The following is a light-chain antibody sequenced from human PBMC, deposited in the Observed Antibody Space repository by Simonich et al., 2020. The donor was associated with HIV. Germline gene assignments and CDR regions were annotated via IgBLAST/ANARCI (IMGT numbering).Light chain of an antibody. CDR2: GTS. V-gene: IGKV3-15*01. CDR1: QRVSSY. J-gene: IGKJ3*01. CDR3: QQYDNWPLT. Sequence: EIVLTQSPATLSLSPGERATLSCRASQRVSSYLAWYHQKPGQATRLLIYGTSPRATGIPARFSGSGSGTEFTLTISSMQSEDFAVYYCQQYDNWPLTFGPGTKVDIK.